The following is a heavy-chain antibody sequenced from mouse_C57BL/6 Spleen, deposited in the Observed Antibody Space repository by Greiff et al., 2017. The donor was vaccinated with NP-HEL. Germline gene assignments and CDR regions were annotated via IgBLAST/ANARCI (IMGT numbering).Heavy chain of an antibody. V-gene: IGHV5-4*01. J-gene: IGHJ4*01. Sequence: EVKLMESGGGLVKPGGSLKLSCAASGFTFSSYAMSWVRQTPEKRLEWVATISDGGSYTYYPDNVKGRFTISRDNAKNNLYLQMSHLKSEDTAMYYCAREGNSNVFYAMDYWGQGTSVTVSS. CDR2: ISDGGSYT. D-gene: IGHD2-5*01. CDR3: AREGNSNVFYAMDY. CDR1: GFTFSSYA.